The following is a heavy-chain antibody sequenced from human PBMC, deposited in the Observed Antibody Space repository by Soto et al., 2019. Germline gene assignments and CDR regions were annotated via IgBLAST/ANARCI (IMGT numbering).Heavy chain of an antibody. CDR1: RGDFNSYT. V-gene: IGHV1-69*02. Sequence: QLVQSRAEVKKPGSSVKVSCKASRGDFNSYTISWVRQAPGQGPEWMGTIIPILDVAKNAQKFQGRVTITADKSTGTVYMELRGLRSVDTAIYYCAQLWFGELWHGMDVWGQGTTVTVSS. CDR2: IIPILDVA. J-gene: IGHJ6*02. CDR3: AQLWFGELWHGMDV. D-gene: IGHD3-10*01.